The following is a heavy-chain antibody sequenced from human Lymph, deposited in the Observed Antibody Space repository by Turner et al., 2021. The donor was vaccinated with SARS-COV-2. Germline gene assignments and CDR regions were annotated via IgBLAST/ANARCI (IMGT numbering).Heavy chain of an antibody. CDR3: ARVWVRWWYFDL. Sequence: QVQLQQWGAGLLKPSETLSLTCAVYGGSFSGYYWSWIRQPPGKGLEWIGEINHSVSTNYNPSLKSRVTISVDTSKKQFSLKLSSVTAADTAVYYCARVWVRWWYFDLWGRGTLVTVSS. CDR2: INHSVST. V-gene: IGHV4-34*01. CDR1: GGSFSGYY. D-gene: IGHD7-27*01. J-gene: IGHJ2*01.